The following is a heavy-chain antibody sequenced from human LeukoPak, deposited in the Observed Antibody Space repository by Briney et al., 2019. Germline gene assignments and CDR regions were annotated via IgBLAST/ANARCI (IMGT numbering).Heavy chain of an antibody. J-gene: IGHJ4*02. V-gene: IGHV3-7*04. Sequence: GGSLRLSCAASGFTFSSNWMSWVRQAPGKGLEWVANIKQDGNEKNYVDSVEGRFTISRDNAKNSLYLQMNSLRAEDTAVYYCARGSGWTLFDYWGQGTLVTVSS. CDR1: GFTFSSNW. D-gene: IGHD6-19*01. CDR3: ARGSGWTLFDY. CDR2: IKQDGNEK.